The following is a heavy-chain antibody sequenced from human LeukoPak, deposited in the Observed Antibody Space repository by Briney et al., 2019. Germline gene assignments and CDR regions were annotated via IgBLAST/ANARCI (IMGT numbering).Heavy chain of an antibody. CDR2: IYSGGST. CDR1: GFTVSSNY. J-gene: IGHJ6*03. CDR3: ARGVVWFGELRAHMGV. D-gene: IGHD3-10*01. Sequence: GGSLRLSCAASGFTVSSNYMSWVRQAPGKGLEWVSVIYSGGSTYYADSVKGRFTISRDNSKNTLYLQMNSLRAEDTAVYYCARGVVWFGELRAHMGVWGKGTTVTVSS. V-gene: IGHV3-66*01.